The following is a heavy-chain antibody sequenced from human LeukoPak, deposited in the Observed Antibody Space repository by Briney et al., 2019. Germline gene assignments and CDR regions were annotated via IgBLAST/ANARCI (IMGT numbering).Heavy chain of an antibody. V-gene: IGHV1-58*02. CDR1: GFTFTSSA. J-gene: IGHJ3*02. D-gene: IGHD3-22*01. Sequence: SVKVSCKASGFTFTSSAMQWVRQARRQRLEWIGWIVVGSGNTNYAQKFQERVTITRDMSTSTAYMELSSLRSEDTAVYYCAADPPHNYYDSSGPYAFDIWGQGTMVTVSS. CDR2: IVVGSGNT. CDR3: AADPPHNYYDSSGPYAFDI.